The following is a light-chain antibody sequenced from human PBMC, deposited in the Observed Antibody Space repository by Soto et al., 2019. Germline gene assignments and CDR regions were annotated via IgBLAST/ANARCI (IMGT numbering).Light chain of an antibody. J-gene: IGKJ4*01. Sequence: IPLTQSPSSLSASVGDRVTITCRASQGLSSYLAWYQQKPGKAPKLLIYAASTLQSGVPSRFSGSESGTDFTLTISSLQPEDFATYYCQQVNNYPLTFGGGTTVEIK. CDR1: QGLSSY. CDR3: QQVNNYPLT. CDR2: AAS. V-gene: IGKV1-9*01.